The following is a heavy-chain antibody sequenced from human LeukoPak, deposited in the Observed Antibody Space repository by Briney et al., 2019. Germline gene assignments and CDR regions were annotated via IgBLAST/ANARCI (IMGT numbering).Heavy chain of an antibody. V-gene: IGHV1-18*01. D-gene: IGHD3-9*01. Sequence: ASVKVSCKASGYTFTIYGISWVRQAPGQGLEWMGWISAYNGNTNYAQKLQGRVTMTTDTSTSTAYMELRSLRSDDTAVYYCARSGNILTGYYKARFDYWGQGTLVTVSS. CDR1: GYTFTIYG. CDR2: ISAYNGNT. J-gene: IGHJ4*02. CDR3: ARSGNILTGYYKARFDY.